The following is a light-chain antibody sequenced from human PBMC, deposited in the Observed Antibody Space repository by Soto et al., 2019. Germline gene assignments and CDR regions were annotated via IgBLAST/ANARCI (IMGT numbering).Light chain of an antibody. J-gene: IGLJ1*01. CDR1: SSDVAGYDY. CDR2: EVS. Sequence: QSLLTQPASVSGSPGQAITISCTGTSSDVAGYDYVSWYQQHPGKAPKLMISEVSNRPSGVSNRFSGSKSGNTASLTIFGLQAEDEADYYCSSYTSSSTYVFGTGTKVTVL. CDR3: SSYTSSSTYV. V-gene: IGLV2-14*01.